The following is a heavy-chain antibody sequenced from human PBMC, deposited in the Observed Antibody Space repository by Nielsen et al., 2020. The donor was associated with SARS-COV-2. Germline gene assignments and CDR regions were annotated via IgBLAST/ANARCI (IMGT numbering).Heavy chain of an antibody. CDR3: ARDGGGSGSYQSYYYYYMDV. Sequence: WIRQPPGKGLEWIGYIYYSGSTYYNPSLKSRVTISVDTSKNQFSLKLSSVTAADTAVYYCARDGGGSGSYQSYYYYYMDVWGKGTTVIVSS. CDR2: IYYSGST. J-gene: IGHJ6*03. D-gene: IGHD3-10*01. V-gene: IGHV4-31*02.